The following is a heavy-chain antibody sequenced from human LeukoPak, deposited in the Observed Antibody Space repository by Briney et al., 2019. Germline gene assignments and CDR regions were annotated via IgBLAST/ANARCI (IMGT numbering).Heavy chain of an antibody. J-gene: IGHJ5*02. CDR3: ARTLGYCSGGSCYSRSSGWFDP. CDR1: GGTFSSYA. V-gene: IGHV1-69*04. CDR2: IIPILGIA. D-gene: IGHD2-15*01. Sequence: AASVKVSCKASGGTFSSYAISWVRQAPGQGLEWMGRIIPILGIANYAQKFQGRVTITADKSTSTAYMELSSLRSEDTAVYYCARTLGYCSGGSCYSRSSGWFDPWGQGTLVTVSS.